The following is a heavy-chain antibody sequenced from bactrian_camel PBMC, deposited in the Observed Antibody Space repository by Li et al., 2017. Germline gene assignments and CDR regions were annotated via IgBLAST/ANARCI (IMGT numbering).Heavy chain of an antibody. D-gene: IGHD6*01. J-gene: IGHJ4*01. CDR2: SYIGDDSA. CDR1: GYIYGDNC. Sequence: HVQLVESGGGTVQAGGSLRLSCAASGYIYGDNCMGWFRQAPGKKREGVASSYIGDDSAHYADSVKGRFTISRDNAKKTVYLQMNSLKPEDTAKYYCAARWSTVRPGATRRMSMITGARGPRSPSP. V-gene: IGHV3S54*01. CDR3: AARWSTVRPGATRRMSMIT.